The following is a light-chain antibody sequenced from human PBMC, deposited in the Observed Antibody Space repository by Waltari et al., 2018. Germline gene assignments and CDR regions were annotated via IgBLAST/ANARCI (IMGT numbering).Light chain of an antibody. J-gene: IGLJ2*01. V-gene: IGLV6-57*01. CDR2: EDD. Sequence: NFVLTQPHSVSESPGKTVTISCTRSSGRIASGYVQWFQHRPGSFPTTGIQEDDQRPSGVPGRFSASIDRSSNSASLTISQLTTADEADYYCHSYDDDTHVFGGGTKLTVL. CDR1: SGRIASGY. CDR3: HSYDDDTHV.